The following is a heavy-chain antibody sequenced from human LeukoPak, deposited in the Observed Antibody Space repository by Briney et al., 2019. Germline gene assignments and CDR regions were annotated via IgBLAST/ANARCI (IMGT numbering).Heavy chain of an antibody. Sequence: GGSLRLSCAASGLSFSSFAMSWVRQGPARRLEWVSSIRGNGGTFYADSVKGRFTLSSDSSRNTVYFQLNNLRVEDTAVYYCAKASWVSSTDAVRWGQGTLVTVSS. CDR2: IRGNGGT. CDR3: AKASWVSSTDAVR. D-gene: IGHD3-16*01. CDR1: GLSFSSFA. J-gene: IGHJ4*02. V-gene: IGHV3-23*01.